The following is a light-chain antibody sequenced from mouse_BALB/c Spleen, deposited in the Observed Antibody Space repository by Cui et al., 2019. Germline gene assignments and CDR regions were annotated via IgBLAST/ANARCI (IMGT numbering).Light chain of an antibody. V-gene: IGKV4-61*01. Sequence: QIVLTQSPAIMPASPGEKVTISCSASSSVSYMYWYQQKPGSSPKPWIYRTSNLASGGPARFSGSGSGTSYSLTIGSMEAEDAATYYCQQYHSYPFGGGTKLEIK. CDR2: RTS. CDR1: SSVSY. CDR3: QQYHSYP. J-gene: IGKJ2*01.